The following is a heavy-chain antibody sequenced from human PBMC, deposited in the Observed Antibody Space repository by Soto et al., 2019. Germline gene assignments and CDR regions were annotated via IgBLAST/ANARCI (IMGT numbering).Heavy chain of an antibody. Sequence: EVQLVESGGGLVQPGGSLRLSCAASGFTFSSYSMNWVRQAPGKGLEWVSYISSSSTIYYADSVKGRFTISRDNAKNSLYLQMNSLRDEDTAVYYCARIKETAAGGTWYYYGMDVWGQGTTVTVSS. D-gene: IGHD6-13*01. V-gene: IGHV3-48*02. CDR3: ARIKETAAGGTWYYYGMDV. CDR1: GFTFSSYS. CDR2: ISSSSTI. J-gene: IGHJ6*02.